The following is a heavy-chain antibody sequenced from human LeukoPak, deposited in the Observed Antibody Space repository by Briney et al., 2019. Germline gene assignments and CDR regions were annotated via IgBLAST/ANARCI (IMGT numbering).Heavy chain of an antibody. CDR2: IYSGGST. V-gene: IGHV3-66*01. CDR3: ARSSVLWFGELPTPDY. CDR1: GFTVSSNY. D-gene: IGHD3-10*01. Sequence: PGGSLRLSRAASGFTVSSNYMSWVRQAPGKGLEWVSVIYSGGSTYYADSVKGRFTISRDNSKNTLYLQMNSLRAEDTAVYYCARSSVLWFGELPTPDYWGQGTLVTVSS. J-gene: IGHJ4*02.